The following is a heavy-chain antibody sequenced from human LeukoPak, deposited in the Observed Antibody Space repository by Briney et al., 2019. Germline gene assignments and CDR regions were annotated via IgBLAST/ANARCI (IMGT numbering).Heavy chain of an antibody. V-gene: IGHV3-7*03. CDR1: GLTVTNAW. CDR2: IKQDGSEK. J-gene: IGHJ4*02. Sequence: GGSLRLSCAASGLTVTNAWMNWVRQAPGKGPEWVANIKQDGSEKYYVGSVKGRSTISRDNAKNSLYLQMNSLRAEDTAVYYCARESSSWPPGDYWGQGTLVTVSS. D-gene: IGHD6-13*01. CDR3: ARESSSWPPGDY.